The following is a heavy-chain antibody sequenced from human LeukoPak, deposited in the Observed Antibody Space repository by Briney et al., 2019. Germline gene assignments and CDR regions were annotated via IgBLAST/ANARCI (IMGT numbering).Heavy chain of an antibody. J-gene: IGHJ4*02. D-gene: IGHD2-15*01. CDR2: ISGGGGSA. Sequence: GGSLRLSCAASGFTFSNYAMIWVRQAPGKVLEWVSTISGGGGSAYYADSVKGRFTISRDNSKNTLYLQMNSLTAEDAAVYHCARGFGYYLDYWGQGTLVTVSS. CDR3: ARGFGYYLDY. CDR1: GFTFSNYA. V-gene: IGHV3-23*01.